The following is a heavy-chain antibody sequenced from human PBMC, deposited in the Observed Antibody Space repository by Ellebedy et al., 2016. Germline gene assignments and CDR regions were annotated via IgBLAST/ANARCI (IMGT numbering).Heavy chain of an antibody. Sequence: GGSLRLXXAVSGLPFSTFFMSWVRQAPGKGLEWVATISANGDKRDLADSVQGRFTISRDNFRNTLHLQINNLRGEDTAVYYCRQGHYADYWGQGTLVTVSS. CDR1: GLPFSTFF. CDR3: RQGHYADY. D-gene: IGHD2-2*01. CDR2: ISANGDKR. V-gene: IGHV3-23*01. J-gene: IGHJ4*02.